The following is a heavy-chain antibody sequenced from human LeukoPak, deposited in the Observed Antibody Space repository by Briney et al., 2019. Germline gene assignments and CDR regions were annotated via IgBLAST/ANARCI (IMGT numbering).Heavy chain of an antibody. Sequence: SETLSLTCTVSGGSITSYYWSWIRQPPGKELDWIGYIYYTGTTSYSPSLKSRVTMSVGTSRNQFSLELTSVTAADTAVYYCARQNPAAEGQGLDHWGQGTLVTVSS. J-gene: IGHJ4*02. D-gene: IGHD6-13*01. V-gene: IGHV4-59*08. CDR1: GGSITSYY. CDR2: IYYTGTT. CDR3: ARQNPAAEGQGLDH.